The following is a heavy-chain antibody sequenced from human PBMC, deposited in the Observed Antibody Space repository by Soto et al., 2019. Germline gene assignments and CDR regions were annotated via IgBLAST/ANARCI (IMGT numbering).Heavy chain of an antibody. CDR3: ARRYGDCFDY. CDR1: GGSISSYY. J-gene: IGHJ4*02. D-gene: IGHD4-17*01. CDR2: IYYSGST. Sequence: TVSGGSISSYYWSWIRQPPGKGLEWIGYIYYSGSTNYNPSLKSRVTISVDTSKNQFSLKLSSVTAADTAVYYCARRYGDCFDYWGQGTLVTVSS. V-gene: IGHV4-59*08.